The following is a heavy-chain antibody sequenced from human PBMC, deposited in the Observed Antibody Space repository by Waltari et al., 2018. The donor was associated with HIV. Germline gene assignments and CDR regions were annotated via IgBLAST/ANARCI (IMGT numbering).Heavy chain of an antibody. CDR1: GGSISSSTYY. CDR2: IYYSGPT. V-gene: IGHV4-39*01. D-gene: IGHD5-18*01. Sequence: QLQLQESGPGLVKPSETLSLTCTVSGGSISSSTYYWGWIRQPPGKGLEWIGSIYYSGPTSYNPSLKSRVTVSVDTSKNQFSLKLSSVTAADTAVYYCARHIGYSPDYFDYWGQGTLVTVSS. CDR3: ARHIGYSPDYFDY. J-gene: IGHJ4*02.